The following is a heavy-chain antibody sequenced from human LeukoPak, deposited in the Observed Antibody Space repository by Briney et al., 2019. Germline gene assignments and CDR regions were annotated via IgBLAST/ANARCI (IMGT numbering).Heavy chain of an antibody. V-gene: IGHV4-59*01. CDR1: GGSFSGYY. CDR3: ARGLTYYDFWSGYSAFDL. Sequence: KPSETPSLTCAVYGGSFSGYYWSWIRQPPGKGLEWIGYIYYSGSTNYNPSLKSRVTISVDTSKNQFSLKLSSVTAADTAVYYCARGLTYYDFWSGYSAFDLWGQGTMVTVSS. D-gene: IGHD3-3*01. CDR2: IYYSGST. J-gene: IGHJ3*01.